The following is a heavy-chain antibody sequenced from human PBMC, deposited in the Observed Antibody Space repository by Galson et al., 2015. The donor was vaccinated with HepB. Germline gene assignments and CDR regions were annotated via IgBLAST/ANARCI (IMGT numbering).Heavy chain of an antibody. CDR2: IIPILGIA. J-gene: IGHJ4*02. CDR1: GGTFSSYA. CDR3: ARGTMIVAGFDY. Sequence: SVKVSCKASGGTFSSYAISWVRQAPGQGLEWMGGIIPILGIANYAQKFQGRVTITADKSTSTAYMELSSLRSEDTAVYYCARGTMIVAGFDYWGQGTLVTVSS. V-gene: IGHV1-69*10. D-gene: IGHD3-22*01.